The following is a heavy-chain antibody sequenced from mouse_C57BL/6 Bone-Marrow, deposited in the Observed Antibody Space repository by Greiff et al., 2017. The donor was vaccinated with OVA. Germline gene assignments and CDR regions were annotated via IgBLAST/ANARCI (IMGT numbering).Heavy chain of an antibody. Sequence: VHVKQSGAELVRPGASVKLSCTASGFNIKDDYMHWVKERPEQGLEWIGWIDPENGDTEYASKFHGKATITADTSSKTVYLHLSDQTSEDTAVYYCTTYRYWGQGTTLTVSS. CDR2: IDPENGDT. CDR3: TTYRY. J-gene: IGHJ2*01. CDR1: GFNIKDDY. V-gene: IGHV14-4*01.